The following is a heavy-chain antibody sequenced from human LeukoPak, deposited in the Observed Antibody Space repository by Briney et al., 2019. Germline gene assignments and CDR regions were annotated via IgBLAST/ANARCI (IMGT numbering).Heavy chain of an antibody. Sequence: PSETLSLTCTVSGGSISSSSYYWGWIRQPPGKGLEWIGSIYYSGSTYYNPSLKSRVTISVDTSKNQFSLKLSSVTAADTAIYYCAKHYMGSSYNRGLDSWGQGTLVTVSS. CDR1: GGSISSSSYY. V-gene: IGHV4-39*01. J-gene: IGHJ4*02. CDR2: IYYSGST. D-gene: IGHD3-10*01. CDR3: AKHYMGSSYNRGLDS.